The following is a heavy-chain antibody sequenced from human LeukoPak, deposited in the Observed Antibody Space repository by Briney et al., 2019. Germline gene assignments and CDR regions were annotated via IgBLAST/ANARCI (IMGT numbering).Heavy chain of an antibody. CDR3: ARVMAPVAVASDNWFDP. CDR2: ISSSGSTI. V-gene: IGHV3-48*03. J-gene: IGHJ5*02. D-gene: IGHD6-19*01. CDR1: GFTFSSYE. Sequence: GGSLRLSCAASGFTFSSYEMNWVRQAPGKGLEWVSYISSSGSTIYYADSVKGRFTISRDNAKNSLYLQMNSLRAEDTAVYYCARVMAPVAVASDNWFDPWGQGTLVTVSS.